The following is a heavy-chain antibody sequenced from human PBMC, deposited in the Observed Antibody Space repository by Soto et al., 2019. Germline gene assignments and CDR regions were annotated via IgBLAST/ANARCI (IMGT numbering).Heavy chain of an antibody. CDR3: ARYIAVEPYYFDY. V-gene: IGHV5-51*01. D-gene: IGHD6-19*01. Sequence: TXESLKISCKGSGYSFTSYWIGWVRQMPGKGLEWMGIIYPGDSDTRYSPSFQGQVTISADKSISTAYLQWGSLKASDTAMYYCARYIAVEPYYFDYWGQGTLVTVSS. CDR2: IYPGDSDT. CDR1: GYSFTSYW. J-gene: IGHJ4*02.